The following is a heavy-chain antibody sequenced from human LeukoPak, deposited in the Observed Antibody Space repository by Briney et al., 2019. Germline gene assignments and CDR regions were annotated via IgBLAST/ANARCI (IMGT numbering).Heavy chain of an antibody. J-gene: IGHJ4*02. CDR3: ARVLGGSDIMTGYYNY. D-gene: IGHD3-9*01. CDR1: GFSFSAYG. V-gene: IGHV3-23*01. Sequence: PGGSLRLSCVASGFSFSAYGMHWVRQAPGKGLEWVSAISGGGRSTYYGDSVQGRFTISRDNSKSTLYLQMNSLRAEDTAVYFCARVLGGSDIMTGYYNYWGQGTLVTVSS. CDR2: ISGGGRST.